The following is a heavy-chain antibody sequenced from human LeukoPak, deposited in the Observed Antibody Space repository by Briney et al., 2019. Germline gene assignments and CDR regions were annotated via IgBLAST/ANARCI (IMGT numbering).Heavy chain of an antibody. V-gene: IGHV4-39*01. CDR1: GGSISSSSSY. Sequence: SETLSLTCTVSGGSISSSSSYWGWIRQPPGKGLEWIGSIYYTGSAYYNPSLKSRVTISVDTSKNQFSLKLSSVTAADAAVYYCARPALGGQLYYFDHWGQGTLVTVSS. CDR3: ARPALGGQLYYFDH. CDR2: IYYTGSA. J-gene: IGHJ4*02. D-gene: IGHD2-2*01.